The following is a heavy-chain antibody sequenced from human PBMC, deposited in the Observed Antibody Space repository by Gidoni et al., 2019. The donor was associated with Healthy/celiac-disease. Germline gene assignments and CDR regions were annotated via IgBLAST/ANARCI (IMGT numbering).Heavy chain of an antibody. CDR2: IWYDGSNK. J-gene: IGHJ4*02. V-gene: IGHV3-33*01. Sequence: QVQLVESGGGVVQPGRSLRLSCAASGFTFSSYGMHWVRQAPGKGLEWVAVIWYDGSNKYYADSVKGRFTISRDNSKNTLYLQMNSLRAEDTAVYYCARVLYYYYDSSGYYDYWGQGTLVTVSS. D-gene: IGHD3-22*01. CDR1: GFTFSSYG. CDR3: ARVLYYYYDSSGYYDY.